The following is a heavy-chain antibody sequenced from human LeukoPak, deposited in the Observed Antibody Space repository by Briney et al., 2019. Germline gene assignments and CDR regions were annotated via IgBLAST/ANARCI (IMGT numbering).Heavy chain of an antibody. CDR2: IKQDGSER. Sequence: GGSLRLSCAASGFTFSSYWMTWVRQAPGKGLEWVANIKQDGSERYYVDSVKGRFTISRDNAKNSLYLQMNSLRAEDTAVYYCATPTAGTWHFDYWGQGTMVTVSS. V-gene: IGHV3-7*01. CDR3: ATPTAGTWHFDY. CDR1: GFTFSSYW. J-gene: IGHJ4*02. D-gene: IGHD1-1*01.